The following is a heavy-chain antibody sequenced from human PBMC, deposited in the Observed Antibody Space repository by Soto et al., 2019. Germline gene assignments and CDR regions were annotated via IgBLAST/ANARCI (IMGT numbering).Heavy chain of an antibody. V-gene: IGHV1-69*13. D-gene: IGHD2-21*02. J-gene: IGHJ4*02. CDR1: GGTFSSCS. CDR3: ARVYCGGDCRFDY. Sequence: ASVKVSCKSSGGTFSSCSISWGRQAPGQGLECMGWIIPIFGTANYAQKFQGRVTITADESTSTAYMELSSLRSEDTAVYYCARVYCGGDCRFDYWGQGTLVTVSS. CDR2: IIPIFGTA.